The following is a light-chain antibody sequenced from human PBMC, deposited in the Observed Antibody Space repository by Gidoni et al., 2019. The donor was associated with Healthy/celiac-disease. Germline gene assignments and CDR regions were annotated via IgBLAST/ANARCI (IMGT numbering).Light chain of an antibody. V-gene: IGKV4-1*01. CDR1: QSVLYSSNNKNY. CDR3: QQYYSTPLT. J-gene: IGKJ4*01. Sequence: VMTQSPDSLAVSLGERATINCKSSQSVLYSSNNKNYLAWYQQKPGQPPKLLISWASTRESGVPDRFSGSGSGTDFTLTISSLQAEDVAVYYCQQYYSTPLTFGGGTKVEIK. CDR2: WAS.